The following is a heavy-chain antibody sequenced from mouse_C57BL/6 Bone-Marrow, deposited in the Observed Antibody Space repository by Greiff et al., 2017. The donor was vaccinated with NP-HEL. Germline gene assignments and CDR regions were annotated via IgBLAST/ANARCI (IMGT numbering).Heavy chain of an antibody. CDR2: IWSGGST. CDR1: GFSLTSYG. CDR3: AKNPPYYYGSRYYYAMDC. D-gene: IGHD1-1*01. Sequence: VQLQQSGPGLVQPSQSLSITCTVSGFSLTSYGVHWVRQPPGKGLEWLGVIWSGGSTDYNAAFISRLSLSKDNSKRQVFFKMNSLQADDTAIYYCAKNPPYYYGSRYYYAMDCWGQGTSVTGSS. V-gene: IGHV2-4*01. J-gene: IGHJ4*01.